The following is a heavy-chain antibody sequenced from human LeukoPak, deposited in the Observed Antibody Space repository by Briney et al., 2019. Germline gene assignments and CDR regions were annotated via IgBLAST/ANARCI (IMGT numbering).Heavy chain of an antibody. Sequence: RGSLRLSCAASGFTVSSNYMSWVRQAPGKGLEWVSVIYSGGSTYYADSVKGRFTISRDNAKNSLYLQMNSLRAEDTAVYYCAKDPTYSGYGGLDVWGKGTTVTVSS. D-gene: IGHD5-12*01. CDR3: AKDPTYSGYGGLDV. V-gene: IGHV3-53*01. CDR2: IYSGGST. J-gene: IGHJ6*04. CDR1: GFTVSSNY.